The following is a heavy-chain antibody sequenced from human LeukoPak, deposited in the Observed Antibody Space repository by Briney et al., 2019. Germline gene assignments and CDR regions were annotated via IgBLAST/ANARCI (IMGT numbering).Heavy chain of an antibody. J-gene: IGHJ4*02. V-gene: IGHV4-59*08. CDR2: IYYSGST. CDR3: ARHYYDYVWGSYRYSYYFDY. D-gene: IGHD3-16*02. Sequence: SETLPLTCAVSGGSISSYYWSWIRQPPGKGLEWIGYIYYSGSTNYNPSLKSRVTISVDTSKNQFSLKLSSVTAADTAVYYCARHYYDYVWGSYRYSYYFDYWGQGTLVTVSS. CDR1: GGSISSYY.